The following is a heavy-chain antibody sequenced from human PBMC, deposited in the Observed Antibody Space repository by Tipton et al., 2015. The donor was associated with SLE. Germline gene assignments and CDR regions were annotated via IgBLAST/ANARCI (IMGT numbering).Heavy chain of an antibody. CDR2: IYHSGST. D-gene: IGHD4-17*01. CDR3: ARIDGAYDQYYFDF. J-gene: IGHJ4*02. Sequence: TLSLTCAVSGGSIRSSNWWTWVRQSPDKGLEWIGEIYHSGSTTYNPSLESRVTISVDTPKNQFSLNLTSVTAADTAVYYCARIDGAYDQYYFDFWGRGTLVTVSS. CDR1: GGSIRSSNW. V-gene: IGHV4-4*02.